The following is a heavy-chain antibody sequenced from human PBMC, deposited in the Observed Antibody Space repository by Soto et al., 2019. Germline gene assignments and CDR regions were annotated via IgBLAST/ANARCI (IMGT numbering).Heavy chain of an antibody. CDR3: ARVVLEWYYYYYGMDV. J-gene: IGHJ6*02. D-gene: IGHD3-3*01. CDR1: GYTFTSYG. Sequence: ASVKVSCKASGYTFTSYGISWVRQAPGQGLEWMGWISAYNGNTNYAQKLQGRVTMTRDTSTSTAYMELRSLRSDDTAVYYCARVVLEWYYYYYGMDVWGQGTTVTVSS. CDR2: ISAYNGNT. V-gene: IGHV1-18*01.